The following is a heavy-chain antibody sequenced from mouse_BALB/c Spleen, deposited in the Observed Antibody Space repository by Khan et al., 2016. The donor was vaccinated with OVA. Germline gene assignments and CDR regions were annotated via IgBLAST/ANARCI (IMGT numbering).Heavy chain of an antibody. D-gene: IGHD1-2*01. CDR3: ARTARIKY. V-gene: IGHV3-2*02. J-gene: IGHJ2*01. CDR1: GYSITSGYG. Sequence: EVKLLESGPGLVKPSQSLSLTCTVTGYSITSGYGWNWIRQFPGNKLEWMGYISYSGSTNYNPSLKSRISITQDTSKNQFFLQLKSVTTEDTATEYCARTARIKYWGQGTTLTVSS. CDR2: ISYSGST.